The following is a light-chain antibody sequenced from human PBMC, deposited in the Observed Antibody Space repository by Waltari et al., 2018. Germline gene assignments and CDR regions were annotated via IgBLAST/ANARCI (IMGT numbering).Light chain of an antibody. CDR2: WAS. V-gene: IGKV4-1*01. Sequence: DIVMTQSPDSLAVSLGERATINCKSSQTVLYSSNNKNYLAWYQQKPGQPPKLLIYWASTRESWVPERFSGSGSGTDFTLTISSLQAEDVAVYYCQQYYSTPQTFGQGTKVEIK. CDR3: QQYYSTPQT. J-gene: IGKJ1*01. CDR1: QTVLYSSNNKNY.